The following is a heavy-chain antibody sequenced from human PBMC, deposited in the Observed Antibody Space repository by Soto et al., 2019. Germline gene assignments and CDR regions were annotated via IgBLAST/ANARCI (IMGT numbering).Heavy chain of an antibody. V-gene: IGHV3-23*01. CDR1: GFTFSNYG. J-gene: IGHJ4*02. Sequence: GGSLRLSCAASGFTFSNYGMNWVRHDPGKGLEWVSAISGSGRNTHYADSVKGRFTISRDNSKSTLYLQMNSLRAEDTAVYFCAKDDDYYYDSSGYPDYWGQGTLVTVSS. CDR3: AKDDDYYYDSSGYPDY. CDR2: ISGSGRNT. D-gene: IGHD3-22*01.